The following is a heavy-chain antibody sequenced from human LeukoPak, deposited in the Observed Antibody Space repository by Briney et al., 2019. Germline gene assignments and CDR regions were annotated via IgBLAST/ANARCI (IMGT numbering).Heavy chain of an antibody. V-gene: IGHV4-34*01. CDR1: GGSFSGYY. J-gene: IGHJ4*02. CDR2: INHSGST. D-gene: IGHD3-22*01. Sequence: SETLSLTCAVYGGSFSGYYWSWIRQPPGKGLEWIGEINHSGSTNYNPSLKSRVIISVDTSKNQFSLKLSSVTAADTAVYYCARRRGIVVVMLSSTGSYYFDYWGQGTLVTVSS. CDR3: ARRRGIVVVMLSSTGSYYFDY.